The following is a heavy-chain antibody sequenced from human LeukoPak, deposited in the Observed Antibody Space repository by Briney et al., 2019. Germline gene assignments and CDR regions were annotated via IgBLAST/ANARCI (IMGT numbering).Heavy chain of an antibody. V-gene: IGHV3-48*04. D-gene: IGHD3-10*01. J-gene: IGHJ4*02. Sequence: GGSLRLSCAASGFTFSSFSMYWVRQAPGKGLEWVSYISSSSSTIYYADSVKGRFTISRDNAKNSLYLQMNSLRAEDTAVYYCARDSYGSGSYYRIDYWGQGTLVTVSS. CDR2: ISSSSSTI. CDR3: ARDSYGSGSYYRIDY. CDR1: GFTFSSFS.